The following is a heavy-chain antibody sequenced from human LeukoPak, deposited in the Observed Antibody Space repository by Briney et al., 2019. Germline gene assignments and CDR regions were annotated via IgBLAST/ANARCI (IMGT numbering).Heavy chain of an antibody. CDR3: ARALYYYDSSGYPGSS. Sequence: GGSLRLSCAASGFTFSSYSMNWVRQAPGKGLEWVSSISSSNSYIYYADSVKGRFTISRDNAKNSLFLQMNSLRAEDTAVYYCARALYYYDSSGYPGSSWGQGTLVTVSS. D-gene: IGHD3-22*01. CDR2: ISSSNSYI. V-gene: IGHV3-21*01. CDR1: GFTFSSYS. J-gene: IGHJ5*02.